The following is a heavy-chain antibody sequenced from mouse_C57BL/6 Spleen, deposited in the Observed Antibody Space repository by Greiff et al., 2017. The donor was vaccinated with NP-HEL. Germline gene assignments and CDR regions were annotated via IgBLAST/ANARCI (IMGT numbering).Heavy chain of an antibody. CDR1: GYAFSSSW. V-gene: IGHV1-82*01. CDR2: IYPGDGDT. CDR3: AREEDSDDYGGYYLDY. Sequence: VKLMESGPELVKPGASVKISCKASGYAFSSSWMTWVKQRPGKGLEWIGRIYPGDGDTNYNGKFKGKATLTADKSSSTAYMQLSSLTSEDSAVYFCAREEDSDDYGGYYLDYWGQGTTLTVSS. J-gene: IGHJ2*01. D-gene: IGHD2-4*01.